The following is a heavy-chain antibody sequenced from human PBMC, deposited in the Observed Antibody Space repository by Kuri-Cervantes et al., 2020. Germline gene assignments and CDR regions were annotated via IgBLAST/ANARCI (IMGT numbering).Heavy chain of an antibody. J-gene: IGHJ3*02. CDR1: GYTFTGYH. Sequence: ASVKVSCKASGYTFTGYHMHWVRQAPRQGLEWIGWINPNSGGTKIAQQFQGRLTMTRETSITTAYMELSSLRSEDTAVYYCAREPSAAVGAFDIWGQGTMVTVSS. CDR3: AREPSAAVGAFDI. D-gene: IGHD6-13*01. CDR2: INPNSGGT. V-gene: IGHV1-2*02.